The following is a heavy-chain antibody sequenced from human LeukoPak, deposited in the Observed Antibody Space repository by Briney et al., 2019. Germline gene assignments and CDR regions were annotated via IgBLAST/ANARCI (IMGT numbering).Heavy chain of an antibody. CDR2: ISAYNGNT. CDR1: GYTFTSYG. Sequence: ASVKVSCKASGYTFTSYGISWVRQAPGQGLEWMGWISAYNGNTNYAQKLQGRVTMTTDISTSTAYMELRSLRSDDTAVYYCARAGDYYDSSGSPFDYWGQGTLVTVSS. J-gene: IGHJ4*02. CDR3: ARAGDYYDSSGSPFDY. D-gene: IGHD3-22*01. V-gene: IGHV1-18*01.